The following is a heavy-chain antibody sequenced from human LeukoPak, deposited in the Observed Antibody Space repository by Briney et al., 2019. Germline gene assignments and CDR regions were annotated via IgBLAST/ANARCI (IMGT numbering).Heavy chain of an antibody. CDR3: ARLRGFLEWLLFPYFDH. D-gene: IGHD3-3*01. CDR1: GGSISSGSYY. Sequence: SQTLSLTCTVSGGSISSGSYYWSWIRQPAGKGREWIGRIYTSGSTNYNPSLKSRVTISVDTSKDQFSLKLSSVTAADTAVYYCARLRGFLEWLLFPYFDHWGQGTLVTVSS. J-gene: IGHJ4*02. CDR2: IYTSGST. V-gene: IGHV4-61*02.